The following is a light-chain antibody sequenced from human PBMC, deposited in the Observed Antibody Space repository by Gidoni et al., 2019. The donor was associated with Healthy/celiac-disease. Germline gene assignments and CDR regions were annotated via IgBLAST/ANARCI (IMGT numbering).Light chain of an antibody. CDR3: QQRSNWPLT. CDR1: QSVRSY. V-gene: IGKV3-11*01. Sequence: ESVLTQSPATLSLSPGERATLSCRASQSVRSYLAWYQQKPGQAPRLLIYDASNRATGIPARFSGSGSGTDFTLTISRLEPEDFAVYYCQQRSNWPLTFGGGTKVEIK. J-gene: IGKJ4*01. CDR2: DAS.